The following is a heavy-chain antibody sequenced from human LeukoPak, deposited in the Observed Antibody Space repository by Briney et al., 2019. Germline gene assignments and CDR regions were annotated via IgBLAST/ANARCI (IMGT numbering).Heavy chain of an antibody. CDR2: INWNGGSI. V-gene: IGHV3-20*04. CDR1: GFTFDDCG. Sequence: GGSLRLSCAASGFTFDDCGMSWVRQPPGKGLEWVSGINWNGGSIGYADSVKGRFTISRDNAKSSLFLQMNSLRAEDTALYFCARVGIYGDYNRYFDYWGQGTLVTVSS. D-gene: IGHD4-17*01. J-gene: IGHJ4*02. CDR3: ARVGIYGDYNRYFDY.